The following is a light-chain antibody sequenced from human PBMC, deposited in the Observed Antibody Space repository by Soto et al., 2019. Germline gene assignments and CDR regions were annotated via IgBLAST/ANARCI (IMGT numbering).Light chain of an antibody. Sequence: IQMTQSPSSLSTSVGDRVTITCRASQGISFDVAWYQQKPGKAPKLLIYAASSLQSGVPSRFSGSGSGTEFTLTISSLQPDDFATYYCQQYNSYSQTFGQGTKVDIK. V-gene: IGKV1-17*01. CDR1: QGISFD. CDR3: QQYNSYSQT. CDR2: AAS. J-gene: IGKJ1*01.